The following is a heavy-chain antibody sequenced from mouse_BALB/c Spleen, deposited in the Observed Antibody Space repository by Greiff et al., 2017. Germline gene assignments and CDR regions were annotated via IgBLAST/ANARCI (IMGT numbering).Heavy chain of an antibody. CDR1: GFAFSSYD. J-gene: IGHJ1*01. D-gene: IGHD2-12*01. CDR2: IRSGGGST. CDR3: ARVYDWYFDV. Sequence: EVKVVESGGGLVKPGGSLKLSCAASGFAFSSYDMSWVRQTPEKRLEWVAYIRSGGGSTYYPDTVKGRFTISRDNAKNTLYLQMSSLKSEDTAMYYCARVYDWYFDVWGAGTTVTVSS. V-gene: IGHV5-12-1*01.